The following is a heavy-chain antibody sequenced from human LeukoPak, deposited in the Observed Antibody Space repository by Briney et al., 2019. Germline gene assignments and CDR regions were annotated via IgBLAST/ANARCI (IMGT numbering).Heavy chain of an antibody. Sequence: GGSLRLSCAASGFTFSSYSMNWVRQAPGKGLEWVSYISSSSSTIYYADSVKGRFTISRDNAKNSLYLQMNSLRAEDTAVYYCARVFGFGVVSIDYWGQGTLVTVSS. CDR2: ISSSSSTI. V-gene: IGHV3-48*01. CDR3: ARVFGFGVVSIDY. CDR1: GFTFSSYS. J-gene: IGHJ4*02. D-gene: IGHD3-3*01.